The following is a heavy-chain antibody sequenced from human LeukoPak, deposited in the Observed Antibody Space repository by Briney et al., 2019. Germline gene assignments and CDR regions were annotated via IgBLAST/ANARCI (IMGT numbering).Heavy chain of an antibody. CDR2: ISWNSGSI. J-gene: IGHJ5*02. Sequence: PGGSLRLSCAASGFTFDDYGMSWVRQAPGKGLEWVSGISWNSGSIGYADSVKGRFTISRDNAKNSLYLQMNSLRAEDTALYYCAKASYSGYDRGWFDPWGQGTLVTVSS. CDR1: GFTFDDYG. D-gene: IGHD5-12*01. V-gene: IGHV3-9*01. CDR3: AKASYSGYDRGWFDP.